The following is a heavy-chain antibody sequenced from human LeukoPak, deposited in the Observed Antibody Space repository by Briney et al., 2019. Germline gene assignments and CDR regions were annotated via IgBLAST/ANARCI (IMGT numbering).Heavy chain of an antibody. Sequence: GASVKVSCKASGYTFTGYYMHWVRQAPGQGLEWMGWINPNSGGTKYAQKFQGRVTMTRDTSISTAYMELSRLRSDDPAVYYCAREARSIVVVPAAMGGYYYMDVWGKGTTVTVSS. D-gene: IGHD2-2*01. CDR2: INPNSGGT. V-gene: IGHV1-2*02. J-gene: IGHJ6*03. CDR3: AREARSIVVVPAAMGGYYYMDV. CDR1: GYTFTGYY.